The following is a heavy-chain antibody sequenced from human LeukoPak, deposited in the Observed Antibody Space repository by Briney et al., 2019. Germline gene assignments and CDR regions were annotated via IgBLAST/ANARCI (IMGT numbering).Heavy chain of an antibody. CDR3: ARERPSGATACDY. CDR2: ISYDGSNK. V-gene: IGHV3-30-3*01. Sequence: GGSLRLSCAASGFTFSSYAMHWVRQAPGKGLEWVAVISYDGSNKYYADSVKGRFTISRDNSKNTLYLQMNSLRAEDTAVYYCARERPSGATACDYWGQGTLVTVSS. J-gene: IGHJ4*02. CDR1: GFTFSSYA. D-gene: IGHD1-1*01.